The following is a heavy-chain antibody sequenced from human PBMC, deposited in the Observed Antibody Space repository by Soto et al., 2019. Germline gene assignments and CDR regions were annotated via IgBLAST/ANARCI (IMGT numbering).Heavy chain of an antibody. Sequence: GGSLRLSCAASGFTFSSYGMHWVRQAPGKGLEWVAVIWYDGSNKYYADSVKGRFTISRDNSKNTLYLQMNSLRAEDTAVYYCARDVRVGGRNYYGMDVWGQGTTVTVSS. D-gene: IGHD3-10*01. V-gene: IGHV3-33*01. CDR3: ARDVRVGGRNYYGMDV. CDR1: GFTFSSYG. CDR2: IWYDGSNK. J-gene: IGHJ6*02.